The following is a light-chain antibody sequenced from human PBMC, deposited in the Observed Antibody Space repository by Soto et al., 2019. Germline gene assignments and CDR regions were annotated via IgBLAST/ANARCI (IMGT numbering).Light chain of an antibody. J-gene: IGLJ2*01. Sequence: QSVLTQPRSVSGSPGQSVTISCTGTSSDVGGYNYVSWYQQHPGKAPKGMIYDVSERLSGVPDRFSGSKSGNTASLTISGLQAEDEADYYCCSNAGSYEVFGGGTKLTVL. CDR3: CSNAGSYEV. V-gene: IGLV2-11*01. CDR1: SSDVGGYNY. CDR2: DVS.